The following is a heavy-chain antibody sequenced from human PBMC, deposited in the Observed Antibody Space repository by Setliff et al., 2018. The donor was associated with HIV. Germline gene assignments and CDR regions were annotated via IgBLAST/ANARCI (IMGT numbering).Heavy chain of an antibody. CDR3: ARCLYASNGDAFDI. CDR2: INPGGST. Sequence: PSETLSLTCAVYGGSFSHYFWSWIRQSPEKGLEWIGEINPGGSTNYNPSLKGRVTMSAATSKNQFSLRLDSVTATDTAVYYCARCLYASNGDAFDIWGQGTMVTVSS. V-gene: IGHV4-34*01. D-gene: IGHD2-8*01. CDR1: GGSFSHYF. J-gene: IGHJ3*02.